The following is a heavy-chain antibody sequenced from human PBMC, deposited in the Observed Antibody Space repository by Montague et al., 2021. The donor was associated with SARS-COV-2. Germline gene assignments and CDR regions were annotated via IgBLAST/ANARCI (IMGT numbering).Heavy chain of an antibody. J-gene: IGHJ5*02. V-gene: IGHV4-59*11. CDR2: IYYSGGI. D-gene: IGHD3-10*01. CDR1: GGSMSDHY. CDR3: ARAVSVRRAVNWFDP. Sequence: SETLSLTCTVSGGSMSDHYCAWIRQPPGKGLEWFAYIYYSGGINSNASLKSRVSMSVDTSKNQFSLKLTSVTAADTAVYYCARAVSVRRAVNWFDPWGQGTLVTVSS.